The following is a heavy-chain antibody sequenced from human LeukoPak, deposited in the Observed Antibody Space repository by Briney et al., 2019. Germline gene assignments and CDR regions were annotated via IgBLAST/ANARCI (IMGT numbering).Heavy chain of an antibody. CDR2: INPNSGGT. J-gene: IGHJ4*02. Sequence: ASVKVSCKASGYTFTGYYMHWVRQAPGQGLEWMGWINPNSGGTNYAQKFQGRVTMTRDTSISTAYMELSRLRSDDTAVYYCARAGKYSSGYYCDYWAREPWSPSPQ. V-gene: IGHV1-2*02. CDR3: ARAGKYSSGYYCDY. D-gene: IGHD3-22*01. CDR1: GYTFTGYY.